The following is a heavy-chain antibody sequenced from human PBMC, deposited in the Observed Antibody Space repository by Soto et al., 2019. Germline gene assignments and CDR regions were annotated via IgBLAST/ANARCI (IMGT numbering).Heavy chain of an antibody. V-gene: IGHV1-2*02. Sequence: ASVKVSCKASGYTFTGYYLHWVRQAPGQGLEWMGWINPNSGGTNYAQKFQGRVTMTRDTSISTAYMELSRLRSDDTAVYYCARDRGHYYDSSGYWNWFDPWGQGTLVTVSS. D-gene: IGHD3-22*01. CDR1: GYTFTGYY. J-gene: IGHJ5*02. CDR3: ARDRGHYYDSSGYWNWFDP. CDR2: INPNSGGT.